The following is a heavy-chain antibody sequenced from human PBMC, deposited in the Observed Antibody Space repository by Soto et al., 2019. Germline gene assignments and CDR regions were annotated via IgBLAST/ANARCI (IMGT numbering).Heavy chain of an antibody. V-gene: IGHV4-59*01. Sequence: QVQLQESGPGLVKPSETLSLTCTVSGGSISSYYWSWIRQPPGKGLEWIGYIYYSGRTNYNPSLKDRVTISVDTSKNPFSLKLSSVTAADTAVYYCARGYCSSTICYIWDNWFDPWGQGTLVTVSS. J-gene: IGHJ5*02. CDR1: GGSISSYY. D-gene: IGHD2-2*02. CDR3: ARGYCSSTICYIWDNWFDP. CDR2: IYYSGRT.